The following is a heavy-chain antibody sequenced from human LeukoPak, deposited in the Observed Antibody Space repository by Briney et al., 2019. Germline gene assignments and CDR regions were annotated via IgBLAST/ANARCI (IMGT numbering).Heavy chain of an antibody. CDR1: GFTFSSYA. V-gene: IGHV3-23*01. J-gene: IGHJ4*02. CDR3: AKGGREVITYFDY. D-gene: IGHD3-22*01. Sequence: GGSLRLSCAASGFTFSSYAMSWVRQAPGKGLEWVSAISGSGGSTYYADSVKGRFTVSRDNSKNTLYLQMNSLRAEDTAVYYCAKGGREVITYFDYWGQGTLVTVSS. CDR2: ISGSGGST.